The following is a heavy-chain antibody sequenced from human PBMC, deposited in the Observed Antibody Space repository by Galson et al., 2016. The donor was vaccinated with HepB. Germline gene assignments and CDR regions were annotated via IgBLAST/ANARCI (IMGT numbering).Heavy chain of an antibody. CDR2: IGVGGAVI. CDR3: ARDDKYAFDY. V-gene: IGHV3-48*01. J-gene: IGHJ4*02. D-gene: IGHD2-8*01. Sequence: SLRLSCAASGFSFSSCSMNWVRQAPGKGLEWVSYIGVGGAVIWYADSVKGRFTISRDNVKNSLYLQMNSLRAEDTAVYYCARDDKYAFDYWGQGTLVPVS. CDR1: GFSFSSCS.